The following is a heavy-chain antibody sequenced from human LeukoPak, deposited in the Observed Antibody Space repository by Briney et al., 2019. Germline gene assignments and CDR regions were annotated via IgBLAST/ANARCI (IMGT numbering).Heavy chain of an antibody. Sequence: SETLSLTCTVSGDSISSYYWSWIRQPPGKGLEWIGYIYYSGSTNYNPSLKSRVTISVDTSKNQFSLKLSSVTAADTAVYYCARDSSSGWYESWGQGTLVTVSS. J-gene: IGHJ4*02. CDR2: IYYSGST. D-gene: IGHD6-19*01. CDR3: ARDSSSGWYES. CDR1: GDSISSYY. V-gene: IGHV4-59*01.